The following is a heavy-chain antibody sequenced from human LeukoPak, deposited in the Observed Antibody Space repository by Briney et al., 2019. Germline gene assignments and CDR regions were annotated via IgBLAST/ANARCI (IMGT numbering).Heavy chain of an antibody. V-gene: IGHV3-9*01. D-gene: IGHD1-26*01. J-gene: IGHJ4*02. Sequence: GGSLRLSCAASVFTFDDYAMHWVRQAPGKGLEWVSGISWNSGSIGYADSVKGRFTISRDNAKNSLYLQMNSLRAEDTALYYCAKDKRSDWQAGSFDYWGQGTLVTVSS. CDR3: AKDKRSDWQAGSFDY. CDR1: VFTFDDYA. CDR2: ISWNSGSI.